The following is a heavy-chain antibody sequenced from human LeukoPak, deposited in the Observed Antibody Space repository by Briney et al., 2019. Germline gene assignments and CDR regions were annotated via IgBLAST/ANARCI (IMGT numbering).Heavy chain of an antibody. J-gene: IGHJ4*02. CDR2: IYYSGST. Sequence: SETLSLTCTVSGGSISSSSYYWGWIRQPPGKGLEWIGSIYYSGSTYYNPSLKSRVTISVDTSKNQFSLKLSSVTAADTAVYYCARDPGYDFWTDWGQGTLVTVSS. V-gene: IGHV4-39*07. CDR1: GGSISSSSYY. D-gene: IGHD3-3*01. CDR3: ARDPGYDFWTD.